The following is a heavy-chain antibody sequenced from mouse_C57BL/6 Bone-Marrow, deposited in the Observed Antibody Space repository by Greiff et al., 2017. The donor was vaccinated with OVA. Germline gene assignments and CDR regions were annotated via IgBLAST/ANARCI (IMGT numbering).Heavy chain of an antibody. J-gene: IGHJ3*01. D-gene: IGHD3-2*02. Sequence: QVQLQQSGAKLVKPGASVTLSCKASGYTFTSYWMQWVKQRPGQGLEWIGEIDPSDRYTNYNQKFKGKATLTVDTSSSTAYMQLSILTSEDSAVYYCARGAQATSFAYWGQGTLVTVSA. CDR2: IDPSDRYT. V-gene: IGHV1-50*01. CDR3: ARGAQATSFAY. CDR1: GYTFTSYW.